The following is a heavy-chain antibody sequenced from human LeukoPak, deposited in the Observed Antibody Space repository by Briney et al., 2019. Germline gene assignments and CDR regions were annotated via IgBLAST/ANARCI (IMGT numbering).Heavy chain of an antibody. CDR2: IYYSGST. V-gene: IGHV4-31*03. D-gene: IGHD3-3*01. CDR1: GGSISSGGYY. Sequence: SETLSLTCTVSGGSISSGGYYWSWIRQHPGKGLEWIGYIYYSGSTYYNPSLKSRVTISVDTSMNQFSLKLSSVTAADTAVYYCARAPPPLRFLEWLSPMDVWGQGTTVTVSS. CDR3: ARAPPPLRFLEWLSPMDV. J-gene: IGHJ6*02.